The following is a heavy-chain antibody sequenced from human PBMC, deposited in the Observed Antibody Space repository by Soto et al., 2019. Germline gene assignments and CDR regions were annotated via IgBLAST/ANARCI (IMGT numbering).Heavy chain of an antibody. CDR1: GFTFSSYA. CDR3: ARTLRITKGYFDY. V-gene: IGHV3-23*01. D-gene: IGHD3-10*01. J-gene: IGHJ4*02. CDR2: ISGSGGST. Sequence: GGSLRLSCAASGFTFSSYAMSWVRQAPGKGLEWVSAISGSGGSTYYADSVKGRFTISRDNSKNTLYLQMNSLRAEDTAVYYCARTLRITKGYFDYWGQGTLVTVSS.